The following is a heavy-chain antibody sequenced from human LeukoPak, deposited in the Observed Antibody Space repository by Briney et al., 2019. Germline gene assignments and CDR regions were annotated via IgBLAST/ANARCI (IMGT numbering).Heavy chain of an antibody. Sequence: PSETLSLTCAVYGGSFSGYYWSWIRQPPGKGLEWIGEINHSGSTNYNPSLKSRVTISVDTSKNQFSLKLSSVTAADTAVYYCARVLNNWNGDYYFDYWGQGTLVTVSS. CDR2: INHSGST. CDR1: GGSFSGYY. CDR3: ARVLNNWNGDYYFDY. J-gene: IGHJ4*02. D-gene: IGHD1-1*01. V-gene: IGHV4-34*01.